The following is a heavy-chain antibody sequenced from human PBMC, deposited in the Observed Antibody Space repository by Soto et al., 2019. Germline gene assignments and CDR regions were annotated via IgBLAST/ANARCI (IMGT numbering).Heavy chain of an antibody. CDR3: ARARKGVGAATYYFDF. CDR1: GASISSYY. J-gene: IGHJ4*02. Sequence: AETLSLTCTFSGASISSYYWIWIRQPPGKGLEWIGYIYYSGSTNYNPSLKSRVTISADTSKNQFSLNLSSVTVADTAAYYCARARKGVGAATYYFDFWGRGTLVTVSS. V-gene: IGHV4-59*01. CDR2: IYYSGST. D-gene: IGHD2-15*01.